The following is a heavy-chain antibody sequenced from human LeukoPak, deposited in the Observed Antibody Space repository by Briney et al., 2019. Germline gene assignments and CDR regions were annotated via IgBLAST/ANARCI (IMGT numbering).Heavy chain of an antibody. D-gene: IGHD3-22*01. J-gene: IGHJ4*02. CDR1: GFTFSNYN. CDR3: ARGRYDSSGYYSIFDY. Sequence: GGSLRLSCAASGFTFSNYNMNWVRQAPGKGLEWVSSISRSSIYMYYADSVKGRFTISRDKAKNSLYLQMNSLRAEDTAVYYCARGRYDSSGYYSIFDYWGQGTLVTVSS. CDR2: ISRSSIYM. V-gene: IGHV3-21*01.